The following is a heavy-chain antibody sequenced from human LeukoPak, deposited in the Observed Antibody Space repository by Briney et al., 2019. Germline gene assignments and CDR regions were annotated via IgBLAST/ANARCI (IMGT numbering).Heavy chain of an antibody. CDR2: IGTAGDT. Sequence: VGSLRLSCAASVFTFSSYDMHWGRQATGEGLEWGSAIGTAGDTYYPGSVKGRFTISRENAKNSLYLQMNSLRAGDTAVYYCARAVVSSSSSYTGAFFAPWGQGTLVPVSS. J-gene: IGHJ5*02. CDR3: ARAVVSSSSSYTGAFFAP. CDR1: VFTFSSYD. D-gene: IGHD6-13*01. V-gene: IGHV3-13*01.